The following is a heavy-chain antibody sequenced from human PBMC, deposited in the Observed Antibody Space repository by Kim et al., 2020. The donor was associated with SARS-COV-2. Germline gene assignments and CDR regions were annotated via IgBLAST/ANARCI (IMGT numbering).Heavy chain of an antibody. V-gene: IGHV4-34*01. D-gene: IGHD3-10*01. CDR2: INHSGST. Sequence: SETLSLTCAVYGGSFSGYYWSWIRQPPGKGLEWIGEINHSGSTNYNPSLKSRVTISVDTSKNQFSLKLSSVTAADTAVYYCARGQVGRAMVRGVRRGYFDYWGQGTLVTVSS. J-gene: IGHJ4*02. CDR3: ARGQVGRAMVRGVRRGYFDY. CDR1: GGSFSGYY.